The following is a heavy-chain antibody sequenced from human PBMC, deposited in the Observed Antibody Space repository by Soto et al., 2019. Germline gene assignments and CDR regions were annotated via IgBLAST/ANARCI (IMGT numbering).Heavy chain of an antibody. D-gene: IGHD1-26*01. Sequence: QITLKESGPTLVKPTQTLTLTCTVSGFSLTTNGVGVGWFRQPPGKALEWLALIYRDDDKRYRPSLKSRVTITKDNTKNQVVLTMTNMDPVDTATYYCAYTVARGAYWETFNYWGQGTLVTVSS. J-gene: IGHJ4*02. V-gene: IGHV2-5*02. CDR3: AYTVARGAYWETFNY. CDR1: GFSLTTNGVG. CDR2: IYRDDDK.